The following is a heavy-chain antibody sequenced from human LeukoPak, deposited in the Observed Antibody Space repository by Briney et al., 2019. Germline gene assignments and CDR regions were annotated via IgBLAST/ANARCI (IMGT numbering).Heavy chain of an antibody. CDR2: ISWNSGSI. CDR3: AKDGIAVAGIRGYYFDY. Sequence: GGSLRLSCAASGFTFSSYAMHWVRQAPGKGLEWVSGISWNSGSIGYADSVKGRFTISRDNAKNSLYLQMNSLRAEDTALYYCAKDGIAVAGIRGYYFDYWGQGTLVTVSS. CDR1: GFTFSSYA. J-gene: IGHJ4*02. D-gene: IGHD6-19*01. V-gene: IGHV3-9*01.